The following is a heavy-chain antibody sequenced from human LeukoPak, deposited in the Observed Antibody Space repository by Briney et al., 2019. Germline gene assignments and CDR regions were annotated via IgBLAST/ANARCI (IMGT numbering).Heavy chain of an antibody. CDR1: GGSISSSSYY. J-gene: IGHJ5*02. CDR2: IYYSGST. D-gene: IGHD4-17*01. CDR3: ARDSEVTTEVNNWFDP. V-gene: IGHV4-39*07. Sequence: SETLSLTCAVSGGSISSSSYYWGWIRQPPGKGLEWIGGIYYSGSTYYNPSLKSRVTISVDTSKNQFSLKLSSVTAADTAVYYCARDSEVTTEVNNWFDPWGQGTLVTVSS.